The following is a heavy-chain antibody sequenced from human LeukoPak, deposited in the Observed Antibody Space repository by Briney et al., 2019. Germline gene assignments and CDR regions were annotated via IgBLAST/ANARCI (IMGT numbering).Heavy chain of an antibody. CDR2: ISYDGSNK. V-gene: IGHV3-30*04. CDR1: GFTFSSYA. J-gene: IGHJ4*02. Sequence: GRSLRLSCAASGFTFSSYAMHWVRQAPGKGLEWVAVISYDGSNKYYADSVKGRFTISRDNSKNTLYLQMNSLRAEDTAVYYCARVRWQWLVLGTHFDYWGQGTLVTVSS. D-gene: IGHD6-19*01. CDR3: ARVRWQWLVLGTHFDY.